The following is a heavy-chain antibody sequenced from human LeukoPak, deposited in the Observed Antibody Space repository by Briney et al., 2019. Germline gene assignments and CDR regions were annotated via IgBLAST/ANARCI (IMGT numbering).Heavy chain of an antibody. Sequence: SETLSLICTVSGASISDYYWSWLRQPPGKGLEWIGYFSNSETTNQNPSLKSRVTMSVDTSKNQFSLKLSSVTAADTAVYYCARGTNWVDYWGQGSLVTVSS. J-gene: IGHJ4*02. CDR1: GASISDYY. D-gene: IGHD7-27*01. CDR3: ARGTNWVDY. CDR2: FSNSETT. V-gene: IGHV4-59*12.